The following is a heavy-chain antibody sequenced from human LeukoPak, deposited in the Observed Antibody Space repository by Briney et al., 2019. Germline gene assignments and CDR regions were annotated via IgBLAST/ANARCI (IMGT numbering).Heavy chain of an antibody. Sequence: ASVKVSCKASGYTFTSYGISWVRQAPGQGLEWMGWISAYNGNTNYAQKLQGRVTMTTDTSTSTAYMELSSLRSEDTAVYYCARDGDSSGYNWFDPWGQGTLVTVSS. J-gene: IGHJ5*02. CDR2: ISAYNGNT. D-gene: IGHD3-22*01. V-gene: IGHV1-18*01. CDR3: ARDGDSSGYNWFDP. CDR1: GYTFTSYG.